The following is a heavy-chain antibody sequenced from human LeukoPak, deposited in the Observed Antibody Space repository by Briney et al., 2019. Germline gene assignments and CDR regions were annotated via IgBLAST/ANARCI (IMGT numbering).Heavy chain of an antibody. Sequence: PGGSLRLSCAASGFTFSRYAMSWVRQAPGKGLEWVSAISGSGGSTYYADSVKGRFTISRDNSKNTAFLQMNSLRAEDTAVYYCARDVGTFYNCWGQGTLVTVSS. CDR3: ARDVGTFYNC. J-gene: IGHJ4*02. D-gene: IGHD1-14*01. V-gene: IGHV3-23*01. CDR2: ISGSGGST. CDR1: GFTFSRYA.